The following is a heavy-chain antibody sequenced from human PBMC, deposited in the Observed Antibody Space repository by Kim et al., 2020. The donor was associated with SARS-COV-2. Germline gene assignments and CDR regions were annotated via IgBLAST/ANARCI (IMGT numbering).Heavy chain of an antibody. V-gene: IGHV5-51*01. Sequence: PSFQGQVTISADKSSSTAYLQGSSLKASDTAMYYCARAPGYGGNSGGFDYWGQGTLVTVSS. D-gene: IGHD2-21*02. J-gene: IGHJ4*02. CDR3: ARAPGYGGNSGGFDY.